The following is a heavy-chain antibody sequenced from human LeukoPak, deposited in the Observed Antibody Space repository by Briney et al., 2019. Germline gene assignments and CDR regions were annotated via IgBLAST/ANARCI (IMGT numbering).Heavy chain of an antibody. CDR1: GFTFSRYA. Sequence: GGSLRLSCAASGFTFSRYAMSWVRQAPGKGLEWVSAISGSGGSTYYADSVKGRFTISRDNSKNTLYLQMNSLRAEDTAVYYCAKAASTVIYYYYYMDVWGKGTTVTISS. D-gene: IGHD4-17*01. CDR3: AKAASTVIYYYYYMDV. V-gene: IGHV3-23*01. CDR2: ISGSGGST. J-gene: IGHJ6*03.